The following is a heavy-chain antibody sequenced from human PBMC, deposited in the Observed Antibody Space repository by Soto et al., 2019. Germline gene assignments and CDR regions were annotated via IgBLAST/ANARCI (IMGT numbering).Heavy chain of an antibody. CDR1: GLTFDDYA. D-gene: IGHD6-13*01. V-gene: IGHV3-9*01. CDR3: AKARGLVLSFYFDY. J-gene: IGHJ4*02. CDR2: ISWNSGSI. Sequence: EVQLVESGGGLVQPGRSLSLSCAASGLTFDDYAMHWVRQAPGKGLEWVSGISWNSGSIGYADSVKGRFTISRDNAKNSLYLQMNSLRAEDTALYYCAKARGLVLSFYFDYWGQGTLVTVSS.